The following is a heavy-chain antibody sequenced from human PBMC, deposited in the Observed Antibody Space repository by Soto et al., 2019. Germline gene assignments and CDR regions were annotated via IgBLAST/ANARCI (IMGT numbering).Heavy chain of an antibody. D-gene: IGHD6-13*01. CDR2: IYGGLTT. Sequence: EMQLVECGGGLIQPGGSLRLSCAASGFTVSSTYMTWVRQAPGKGLEWVSVIYGGLTTSYADSVKGRFTISRDNSKNTVFLQMNSLRAEDTAVYYCARDRIEAAGTPRFNYYYGMDVWGQGTTVTVSS. J-gene: IGHJ6*02. V-gene: IGHV3-53*01. CDR3: ARDRIEAAGTPRFNYYYGMDV. CDR1: GFTVSSTY.